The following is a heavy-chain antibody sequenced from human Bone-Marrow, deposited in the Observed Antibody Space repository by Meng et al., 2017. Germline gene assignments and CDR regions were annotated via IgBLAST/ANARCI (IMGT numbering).Heavy chain of an antibody. CDR3: ARGSSGSYSWLDY. CDR1: GFTFSSYA. CDR2: ISYDGSNK. Sequence: GGSLRLSCAASGFTFSSYAMHWVRQAPGKGLEWVAVISYDGSNKYYADSVKGRFTIFRDNSKNTLDLQMHSLRAEDTAVYYCARGSSGSYSWLDYWGKGPLVTVSS. J-gene: IGHJ4*02. D-gene: IGHD1-26*01. V-gene: IGHV3-30*04.